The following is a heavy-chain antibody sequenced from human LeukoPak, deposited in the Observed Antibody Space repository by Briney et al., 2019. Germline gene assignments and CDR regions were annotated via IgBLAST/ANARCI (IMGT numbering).Heavy chain of an antibody. CDR3: AKDHLPGIVVADRDY. V-gene: IGHV3-23*01. Sequence: PGGSLRLSCAASGFTLSSHAMSWVRQAPGKGLEWVSAISVSGNTYHADSVKGRFTISRDNSKNTLYLQINSLRAEDTAVYYCAKDHLPGIVVADRDYWGQGTLVTVSS. J-gene: IGHJ4*02. CDR1: GFTLSSHA. D-gene: IGHD6-19*01. CDR2: ISVSGNT.